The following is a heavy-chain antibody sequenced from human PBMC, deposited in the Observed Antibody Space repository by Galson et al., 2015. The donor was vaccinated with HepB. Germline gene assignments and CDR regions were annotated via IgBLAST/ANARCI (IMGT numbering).Heavy chain of an antibody. J-gene: IGHJ4*02. Sequence: SLRLSCAASEFTVTNARMSWVRQAPGKGLEWVGHIKSKVDGGTPDYAAPVKGRFAISRDDSKNTLYLQLNSLKTEDTAVYYCATNSAGYSTSWSFFDLWGQGTLVTVSS. V-gene: IGHV3-15*01. CDR2: IKSKVDGGTP. D-gene: IGHD6-13*01. CDR3: ATNSAGYSTSWSFFDL. CDR1: EFTVTNAR.